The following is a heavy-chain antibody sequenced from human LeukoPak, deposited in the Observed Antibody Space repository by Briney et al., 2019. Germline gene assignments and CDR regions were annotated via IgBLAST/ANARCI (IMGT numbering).Heavy chain of an antibody. D-gene: IGHD6-13*01. Sequence: KTSETLSLTCTVSGVSISTNNNYWGWIRQPPGKGLEWIGSIYYTGTTYYNPSLKSRVAVSVDTSNNQFSLKLTSVTAADTAIYYCARSSAAEGPTHNWFGPWGRGTLVTVSS. CDR1: GVSISTNNNY. CDR3: ARSSAAEGPTHNWFGP. V-gene: IGHV4-39*01. J-gene: IGHJ5*02. CDR2: IYYTGTT.